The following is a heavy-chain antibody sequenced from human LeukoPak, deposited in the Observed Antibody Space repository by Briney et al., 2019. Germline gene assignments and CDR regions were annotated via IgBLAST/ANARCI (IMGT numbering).Heavy chain of an antibody. CDR1: GYTFSDYY. Sequence: ASVKVSCKTSGYTFSDYYIHWIRQAPGQGLEWVGWINPNSGDTDYAQKFQGRVTVTRDTSISTAYMELSRLRSDDTAVYYCARRVVPAAIDYWGQGTLVTVSS. CDR2: INPNSGDT. D-gene: IGHD2-2*01. CDR3: ARRVVPAAIDY. J-gene: IGHJ4*02. V-gene: IGHV1-2*02.